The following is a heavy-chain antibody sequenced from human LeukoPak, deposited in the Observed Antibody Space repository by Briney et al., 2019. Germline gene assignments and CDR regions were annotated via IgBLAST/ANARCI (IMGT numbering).Heavy chain of an antibody. CDR3: ARFSVRGYSYDRLDY. Sequence: ASVKVSCKASGYIFTGYYMHWVRQAPGQGLEWMGWINPNSGGTNYAQKFQGRVTMTRDTSISTAYMELSRLRSDDTAVYYCARFSVRGYSYDRLDYWGQGTLVTVSS. CDR1: GYIFTGYY. CDR2: INPNSGGT. V-gene: IGHV1-2*02. J-gene: IGHJ4*02. D-gene: IGHD5-18*01.